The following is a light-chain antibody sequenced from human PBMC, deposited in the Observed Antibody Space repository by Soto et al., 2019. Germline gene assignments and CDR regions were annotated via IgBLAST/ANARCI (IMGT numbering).Light chain of an antibody. J-gene: IGLJ1*01. CDR1: GSDIAGYNY. CDR2: EVT. Sequence: QSALTQPASVSGSLGQSITISCTGTGSDIAGYNYISWYQQLPGKAPKLMIYEVTIRPSGISNRFSGSKSGNTASLTISGLQAEDEAEYFCTSFTSTSSLYVFGTGTKLTVL. CDR3: TSFTSTSSLYV. V-gene: IGLV2-14*01.